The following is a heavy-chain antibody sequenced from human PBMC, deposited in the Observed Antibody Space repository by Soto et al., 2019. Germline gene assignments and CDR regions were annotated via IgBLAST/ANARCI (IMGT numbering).Heavy chain of an antibody. CDR2: FFYNETT. D-gene: IGHD2-15*01. CDR1: GGSISGYS. V-gene: IGHV4-59*08. CDR3: ARLRGYCGGGNCHELHFDP. Sequence: SETLSRTCTVSGGSISGYSWSSIRPSLGNGLQWIGYFFYNETTRHNPSLKSRVTISEDTPNNQFSLRLSSVTAADSAVYYCARLRGYCGGGNCHELHFDPWGQG. J-gene: IGHJ5*02.